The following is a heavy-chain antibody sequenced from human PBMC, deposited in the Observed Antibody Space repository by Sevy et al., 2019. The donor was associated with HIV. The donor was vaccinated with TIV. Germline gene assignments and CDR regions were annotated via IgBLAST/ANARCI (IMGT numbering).Heavy chain of an antibody. J-gene: IGHJ5*02. Sequence: SETLYLTCTISGGSISNYYWSWIRQAPGKGLEWIGYIYYSGGTNYNPSLKSRVTISVDTSKNQISLKLSSVTAADTAVYYCARDKKNWNDGWFDPWGQGTLVTVSS. V-gene: IGHV4-59*13. CDR1: GGSISNYY. CDR2: IYYSGGT. CDR3: ARDKKNWNDGWFDP. D-gene: IGHD1-1*01.